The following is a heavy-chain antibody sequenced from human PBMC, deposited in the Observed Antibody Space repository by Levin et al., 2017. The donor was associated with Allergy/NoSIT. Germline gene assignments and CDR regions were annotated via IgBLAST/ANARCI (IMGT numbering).Heavy chain of an antibody. CDR1: GFTVSSNY. CDR2: IYSGGST. Sequence: GESLKISCAASGFTVSSNYMSWVRQAPGKGLEWVSVIYSGGSTYYADSVKGRFTISRDNSKNTLYLQMNSLRAEDTAVYYCGSEVSGYYHGGDAFDIWGQGTMVTVSS. J-gene: IGHJ3*02. D-gene: IGHD3-22*01. V-gene: IGHV3-66*01. CDR3: GSEVSGYYHGGDAFDI.